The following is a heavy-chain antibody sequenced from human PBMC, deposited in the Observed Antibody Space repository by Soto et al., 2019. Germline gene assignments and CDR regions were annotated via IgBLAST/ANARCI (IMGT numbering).Heavy chain of an antibody. CDR3: ARGRLWSFDY. CDR1: GLTFSTYS. CDR2: ISSISTTI. Sequence: EVQLVESGGGLVQPGGSLRLSCAASGLTFSTYSMNWVRQAPGKGLEWVSYISSISTTIYYADSVKGRFTISRDNAKNSLYLQMNSLRDEDTAVYYCARGRLWSFDYWGQGTLVTVSS. J-gene: IGHJ4*02. V-gene: IGHV3-48*02. D-gene: IGHD3-10*01.